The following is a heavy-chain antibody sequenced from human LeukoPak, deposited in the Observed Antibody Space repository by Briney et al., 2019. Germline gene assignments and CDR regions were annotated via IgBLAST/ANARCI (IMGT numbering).Heavy chain of an antibody. CDR2: INLNTGGT. CDR1: GYTFNAYY. CDR3: ARGKGYYDTLTGYLPSGGFDL. Sequence: GASVKVSCKASGYTFNAYYMHWVRQAPGQGLEWMGWINLNTGGTIYAPKFQGRVSMTRETSSSTASVELTGLTSDDTAAYYCARGKGYYDTLTGYLPSGGFDLWGQGILVTVSS. J-gene: IGHJ5*02. V-gene: IGHV1-2*02. D-gene: IGHD3-9*01.